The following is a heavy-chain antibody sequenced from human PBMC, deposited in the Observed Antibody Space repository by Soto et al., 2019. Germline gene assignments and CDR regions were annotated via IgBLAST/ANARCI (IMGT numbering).Heavy chain of an antibody. CDR2: IWYDGSNK. Sequence: QVQLVESGGGVVQPGRSLRLSCAASGFTFSSYGMHWVRQAPGKGLEWVAVIWYDGSNKYYADSVKGRFTISRDNSKKTLYLQINSMRAEDTAVYYCAKDYRYYDILTGYKAWGFDPWGQGTLVTVSS. V-gene: IGHV3-33*06. CDR3: AKDYRYYDILTGYKAWGFDP. D-gene: IGHD3-9*01. J-gene: IGHJ5*02. CDR1: GFTFSSYG.